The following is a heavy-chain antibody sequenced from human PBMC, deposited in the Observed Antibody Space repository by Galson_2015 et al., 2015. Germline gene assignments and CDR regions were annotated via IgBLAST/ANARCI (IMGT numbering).Heavy chain of an antibody. D-gene: IGHD6-13*01. CDR1: GYTFTGYY. Sequence: SVKVSCKASGYTFTGYYMHWVRQAPGQGLEWMGWINPNSGGTNYAQKFQGWVTMTRDTSISTAYMELSRLRSDDTAVYYCARGVIAGGYYYMDVWGKGTTVTVSS. J-gene: IGHJ6*03. CDR2: INPNSGGT. CDR3: ARGVIAGGYYYMDV. V-gene: IGHV1-2*04.